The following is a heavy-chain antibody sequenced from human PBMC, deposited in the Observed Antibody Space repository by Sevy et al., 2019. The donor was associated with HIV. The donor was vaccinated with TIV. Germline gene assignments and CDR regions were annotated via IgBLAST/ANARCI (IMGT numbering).Heavy chain of an antibody. D-gene: IGHD6-6*01. J-gene: IGHJ6*02. CDR2: ISSNGGST. Sequence: GGSLRLSCAASGFTFSSYAMHWVRQAPGKGLEYVSAISSNGGSTYDANSVKGRFTISRDNSKNTLYLQMGSLRAEDMAVYYCPRGYSSSIYGMDVWGQGTTVTVSS. V-gene: IGHV3-64*01. CDR1: GFTFSSYA. CDR3: PRGYSSSIYGMDV.